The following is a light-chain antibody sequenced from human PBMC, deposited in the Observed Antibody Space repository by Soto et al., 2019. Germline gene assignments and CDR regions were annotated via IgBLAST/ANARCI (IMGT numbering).Light chain of an antibody. J-gene: IGLJ3*02. CDR2: KDS. Sequence: QSVLTQPPSASGTPGQRVTISCSGSSSNIGSSYVCWYQQLPGTAPNLLIHKDSQRPSGVPDRFSGSKSGTSASLTISGLRSEDEADYYCAAWDDSLSGRWVFGGGTKVTVL. CDR1: SSNIGSSY. CDR3: AAWDDSLSGRWV. V-gene: IGLV1-47*01.